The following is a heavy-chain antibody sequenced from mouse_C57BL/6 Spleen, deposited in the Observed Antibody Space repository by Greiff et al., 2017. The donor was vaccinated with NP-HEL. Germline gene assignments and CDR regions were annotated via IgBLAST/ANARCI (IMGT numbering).Heavy chain of an antibody. CDR3: ARRDGPRDWYFDV. V-gene: IGHV5-17*01. D-gene: IGHD2-3*01. CDR1: GFTFSDYG. J-gene: IGHJ1*03. Sequence: EVNVVESGGGLVKPGGSLKLSCAASGFTFSDYGMHWVRQAPEKGLEWVAYISSGSSTIYYADTVKGRFTISRDNAKNTLFLQMTSLRSEDTAMYYCARRDGPRDWYFDVWGTGTTVTVSS. CDR2: ISSGSSTI.